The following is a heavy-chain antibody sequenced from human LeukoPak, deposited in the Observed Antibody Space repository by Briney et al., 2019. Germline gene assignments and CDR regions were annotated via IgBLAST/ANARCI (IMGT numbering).Heavy chain of an antibody. V-gene: IGHV1-69*04. CDR3: ARDREGRGYYYDSSGPKWFDP. D-gene: IGHD3-22*01. CDR1: GGTFSSYG. J-gene: IGHJ5*02. Sequence: GSSVKVSCKASGGTFSSYGITWVRQAPGQGLEWMGRIFPILSIANYAQNFQGRVTITADKSTSTAYMELSGLRSEDTAVYYCARDREGRGYYYDSSGPKWFDPWGQGTLVTVSS. CDR2: IFPILSIA.